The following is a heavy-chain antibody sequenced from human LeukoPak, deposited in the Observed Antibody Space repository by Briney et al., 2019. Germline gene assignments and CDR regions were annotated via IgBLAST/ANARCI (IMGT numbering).Heavy chain of an antibody. CDR2: INPKTGGT. Sequence: ASVKVSCKASGYTFSDYFMHWLRQAPGQGLEWMGWINPKTGGTTYAQKFQGRVTMTRDMSTTTAYMDLSRLRSDDTAVYYCTRAYEYGWFDPWGQGTLVTVSS. D-gene: IGHD3-10*01. V-gene: IGHV1-2*02. CDR3: TRAYEYGWFDP. J-gene: IGHJ5*02. CDR1: GYTFSDYF.